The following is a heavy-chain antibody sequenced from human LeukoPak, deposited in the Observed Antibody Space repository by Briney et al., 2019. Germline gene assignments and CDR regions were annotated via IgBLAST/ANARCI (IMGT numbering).Heavy chain of an antibody. CDR2: ISYDGSNK. V-gene: IGHV3-30*18. D-gene: IGHD3-10*01. J-gene: IGHJ6*02. Sequence: GGSLRLSCAASGFTFSSYGMHWVRQAPGKGLEWVAVISYDGSNKYYADSAKGRFTISRDNSKNTLYLQMNSLRAEDTAVYYCAKDRGYYGSGSYYYYYGMDVWGQGTTVTVSS. CDR1: GFTFSSYG. CDR3: AKDRGYYGSGSYYYYYGMDV.